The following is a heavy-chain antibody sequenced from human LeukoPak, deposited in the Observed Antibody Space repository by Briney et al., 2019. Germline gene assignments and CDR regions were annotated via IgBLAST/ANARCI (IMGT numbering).Heavy chain of an antibody. CDR2: IWYDGSNK. V-gene: IGHV3-33*01. CDR1: AFTFSIYA. D-gene: IGHD6-13*01. CDR3: AREYSSGWYGKYYFDY. J-gene: IGHJ4*02. Sequence: GRSLRLFCAVAAFTFSIYAMHWARQAPGRGLEWVAVIWYDGSNKYYAHSVKGRFTISIDNSKNTLYLQMNSLRAEDTAVYYCAREYSSGWYGKYYFDYWGQGTLVTVSS.